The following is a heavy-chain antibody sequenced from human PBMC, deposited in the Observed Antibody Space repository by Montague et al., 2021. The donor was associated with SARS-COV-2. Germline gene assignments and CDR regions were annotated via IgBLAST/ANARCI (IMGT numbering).Heavy chain of an antibody. Sequence: SETLSLTCAVYGGSASDYYWSWIRQPPGKGLEWIGEINHSGSTNYNPSLKSRVTTSVDTSKNQFSLKLTSVTAADTAVYYRARGPRITMIVVVITDIWFDPWGQGTLVTVSS. CDR3: ARGPRITMIVVVITDIWFDP. J-gene: IGHJ5*02. CDR1: GGSASDYY. V-gene: IGHV4-34*01. D-gene: IGHD3-22*01. CDR2: INHSGST.